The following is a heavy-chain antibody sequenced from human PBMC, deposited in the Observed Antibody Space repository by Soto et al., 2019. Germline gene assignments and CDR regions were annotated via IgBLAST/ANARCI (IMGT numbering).Heavy chain of an antibody. Sequence: QVQLVQSGAEVKKPESSVKVSCKAPGGTFSTYAISWVRQAPGQGLEWMGGIIPMFGTANYAQRFQDRVTIHEDESPNIVYMELRSLRSEATAVYFCASGIQLWLRRINNGYSGWGQGTLVTVSS. D-gene: IGHD5-12*01. CDR3: ASGIQLWLRRINNGYSG. V-gene: IGHV1-69*12. CDR1: GGTFSTYA. J-gene: IGHJ4*02. CDR2: IIPMFGTA.